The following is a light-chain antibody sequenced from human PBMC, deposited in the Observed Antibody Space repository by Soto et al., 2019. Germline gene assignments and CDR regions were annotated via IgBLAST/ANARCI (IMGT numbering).Light chain of an antibody. Sequence: QSALTQPASVSGSPGQSITISCTGTSSDVGSYNLVSWYQQHPGKAPKLMIYEGSKRPSGVSNRCSGSKSGNTASLTISGLQAEDEADYYGCSYAGSSTHVVFGGGTKVTVL. CDR2: EGS. CDR1: SSDVGSYNL. J-gene: IGLJ2*01. CDR3: CSYAGSSTHVV. V-gene: IGLV2-23*01.